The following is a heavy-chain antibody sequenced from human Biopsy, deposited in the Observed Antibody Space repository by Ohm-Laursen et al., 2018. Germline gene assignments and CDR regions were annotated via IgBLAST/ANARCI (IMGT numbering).Heavy chain of an antibody. D-gene: IGHD3-9*01. J-gene: IGHJ6*02. V-gene: IGHV1-46*01. CDR2: INPTGGTT. Sequence: SSVEVSCKVSGYSFTKYYINWVRQAPGQGLEWMGIINPTGGTTSYAEKFQGRVTLTRDTSTGTVYLELNSLIYEDTALYYCARDETGSSVFGPYYYGMDVWGQGTTVTVSS. CDR3: ARDETGSSVFGPYYYGMDV. CDR1: GYSFTKYY.